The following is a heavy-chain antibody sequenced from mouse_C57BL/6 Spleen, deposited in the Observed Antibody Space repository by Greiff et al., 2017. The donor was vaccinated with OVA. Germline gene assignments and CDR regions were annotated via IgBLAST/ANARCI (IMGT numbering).Heavy chain of an antibody. J-gene: IGHJ1*03. CDR1: GYTFTSYW. D-gene: IGHD2-5*01. CDR3: ARSGAYSNYVDWYFDF. CDR2: INPSNGGT. V-gene: IGHV1-53*01. Sequence: QVQLQQPGTELVKPGASVKLSCKASGYTFTSYWMHWVKQRPGQGLEWIGNINPSNGGTNYNEKFKSKATLTVDKSSSTAYMQLSSLTSEDSAVYYCARSGAYSNYVDWYFDFWGTGTTVTVSS.